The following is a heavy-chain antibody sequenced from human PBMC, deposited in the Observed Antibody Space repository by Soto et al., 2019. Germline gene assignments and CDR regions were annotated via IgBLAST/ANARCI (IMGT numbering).Heavy chain of an antibody. V-gene: IGHV1-69*01. CDR2: IIPIFGTA. Sequence: QVQLVQSGAEVKKPGSSVKVSCKASGGTFSSYAISWVRQAPGQGLEWMGGIIPIFGTANYAQKFQGRVTSTADESTSTAYMELSSLRSEDTAVYYCARTVWYYDSSGYYGPFDYWGQGTLVTVSS. CDR3: ARTVWYYDSSGYYGPFDY. CDR1: GGTFSSYA. J-gene: IGHJ4*02. D-gene: IGHD3-22*01.